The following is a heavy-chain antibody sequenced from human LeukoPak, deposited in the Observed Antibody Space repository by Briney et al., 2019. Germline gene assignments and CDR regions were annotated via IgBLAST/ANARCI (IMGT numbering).Heavy chain of an antibody. CDR1: GYTFTNYC. J-gene: IGHJ3*02. D-gene: IGHD1-26*01. CDR3: ARGREVLGVNDAFDI. CDR2: IDSSSGST. Sequence: AAVKETCMASGYTFTNYCISWVRQAPGQGLEWMGIIDSSSGSTSYAQKFQGRVTMTRDTSTSTVYMELSSLRSEDTAVYYCARGREVLGVNDAFDIWGQGTIVTVSS. V-gene: IGHV1-46*01.